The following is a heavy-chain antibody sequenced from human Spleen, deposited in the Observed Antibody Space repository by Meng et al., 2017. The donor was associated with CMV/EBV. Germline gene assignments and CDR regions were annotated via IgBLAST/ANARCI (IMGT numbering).Heavy chain of an antibody. CDR1: GFTFGSYW. CDR2: IKQDGSEK. CDR3: ARAKDDSWGAFDI. V-gene: IGHV3-7*01. J-gene: IGHJ3*02. D-gene: IGHD2-15*01. Sequence: GRSLRLSCAASGFTFGSYWMSWVRQAPGKGLEWVANIKQDGSEKYYVDSVKGRFTISRDNAKNSLYLQMNSLRAEDTAVYYCARAKDDSWGAFDIWGQGTMVTVSS.